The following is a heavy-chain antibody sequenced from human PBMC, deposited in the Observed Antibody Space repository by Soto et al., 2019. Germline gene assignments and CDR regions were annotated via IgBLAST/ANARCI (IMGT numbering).Heavy chain of an antibody. CDR1: GGSFSGYY. CDR3: ARWYQLLWGFDP. J-gene: IGHJ5*02. Sequence: SETLSLTCAVYGGSFSGYYWSWIRQPPGKGLEWIGEINHSGSTNYNPSLKSRVTISVDTSKNQFSLKLSSVTAADTAVYYCARWYQLLWGFDPWGQGTLVTVSS. V-gene: IGHV4-34*01. CDR2: INHSGST. D-gene: IGHD2-2*01.